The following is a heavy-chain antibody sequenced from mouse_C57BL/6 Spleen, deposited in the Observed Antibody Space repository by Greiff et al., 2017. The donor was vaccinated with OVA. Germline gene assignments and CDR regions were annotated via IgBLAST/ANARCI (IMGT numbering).Heavy chain of an antibody. V-gene: IGHV1-64*01. J-gene: IGHJ2*01. CDR2: IYPNSGST. D-gene: IGHD2-1*01. CDR3: GIDGNYAFDY. Sequence: VQLQQPGAELVKPGASVQLSCPASGYTFTSYWMHWVKQRPGQGLEWIGMIYPNSGSTNYNEKFKSKATLTVDKSSSTAYMQLSSLTSEDSAVYYCGIDGNYAFDYWGQGTTLTVSS. CDR1: GYTFTSYW.